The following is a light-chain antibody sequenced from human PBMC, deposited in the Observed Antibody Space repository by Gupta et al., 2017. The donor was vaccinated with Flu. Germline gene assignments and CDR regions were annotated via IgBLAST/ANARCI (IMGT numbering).Light chain of an antibody. V-gene: IGLV2-14*01. Sequence: SSDVGGYNLVSWYQQHPGRAPKLMIFEVSNRPSGVSNRFSGSKSGNTASLTTSGLQAEDEADYYCSSYTSSSTLVVFGGGTKLTVL. CDR2: EVS. CDR1: SSDVGGYNL. J-gene: IGLJ3*02. CDR3: SSYTSSSTLVV.